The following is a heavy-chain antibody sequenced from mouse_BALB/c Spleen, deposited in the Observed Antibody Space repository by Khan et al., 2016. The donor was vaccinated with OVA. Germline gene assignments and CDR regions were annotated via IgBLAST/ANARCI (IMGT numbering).Heavy chain of an antibody. D-gene: IGHD2-14*01. CDR1: GYTFTSYT. Sequence: QVQLKESGAELARPGASVKMSCKASGYTFTSYTIHWIKKRPGQGLEWIGYINPSNGYTNYNQKFKDKATLTTDKSSTTAYLQLSSPTSDDSAVYTCVRDGAYHRNDGWFAYWGQGTLVTVSA. J-gene: IGHJ3*01. CDR2: INPSNGYT. V-gene: IGHV1-4*01. CDR3: VRDGAYHRNDGWFAY.